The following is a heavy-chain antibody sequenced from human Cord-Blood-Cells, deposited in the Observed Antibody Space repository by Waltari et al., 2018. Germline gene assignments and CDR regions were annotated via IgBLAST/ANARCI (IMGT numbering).Heavy chain of an antibody. V-gene: IGHV3-23*01. CDR2: ISGSGGST. D-gene: IGHD1-26*01. CDR1: GFTFSSYA. CDR3: AKDRDSGSYYYFDY. J-gene: IGHJ4*02. Sequence: EVQLLESGGGLVQPGGSLRLSCAASGFTFSSYAMSWFRQAAGKGLVWVSAISGSGGSTYYADSVQGRFTISRDNSKNTLYLQMNSLRAEDTAVYYCAKDRDSGSYYYFDYWGQGTLVTVSS.